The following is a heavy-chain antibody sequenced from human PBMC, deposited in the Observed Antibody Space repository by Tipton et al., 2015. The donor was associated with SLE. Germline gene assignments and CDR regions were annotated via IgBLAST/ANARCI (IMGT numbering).Heavy chain of an antibody. Sequence: TLSLTCTVSGGSVSSGSYYWSWIRQPPGKGLEWIGYIYYSGSTSYNPSLKSRVTISVDTSKNQFSLKLSSVTAADTAVYYCAREGTGYSYGTLDYWGQGTLVTVSS. CDR1: GGSVSSGSYY. V-gene: IGHV4-61*01. D-gene: IGHD5-18*01. CDR3: AREGTGYSYGTLDY. J-gene: IGHJ4*02. CDR2: IYYSGST.